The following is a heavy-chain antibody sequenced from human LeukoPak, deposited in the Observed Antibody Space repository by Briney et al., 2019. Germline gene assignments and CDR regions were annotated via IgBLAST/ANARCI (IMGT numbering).Heavy chain of an antibody. D-gene: IGHD3-22*01. V-gene: IGHV1-2*02. CDR3: ARDPYDSSSYYYSYFDY. Sequence: ASVKVSCKASGYTFTGNYMHWVRQAPGQGLEWMGWINPNSGGTKYAQKFQGRVTMTRDTSISTAYMELSRLRSDDTAVYYCARDPYDSSSYYYSYFDYWGQGTLVTVSS. CDR2: INPNSGGT. J-gene: IGHJ4*02. CDR1: GYTFTGNY.